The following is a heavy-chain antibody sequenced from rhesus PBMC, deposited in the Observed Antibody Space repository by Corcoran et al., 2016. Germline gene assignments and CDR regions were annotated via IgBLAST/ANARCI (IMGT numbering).Heavy chain of an antibody. D-gene: IGHD3-9*01. J-gene: IGHJ4*01. V-gene: IGHV4S10*01. Sequence: QVQLQESGPGVVKPSETLSLTCAVSAGSISDSYLWRWIRQPPGKVLDWLGYIYGSSTSTNYNPSRKRRVTIAKDTSKNPFSVKLSSVTAADPAVYYCASKYYEDDYGYYYSGFDYWGQGVLVTVSS. CDR3: ASKYYEDDYGYYYSGFDY. CDR2: IYGSSTST. CDR1: AGSISDSYL.